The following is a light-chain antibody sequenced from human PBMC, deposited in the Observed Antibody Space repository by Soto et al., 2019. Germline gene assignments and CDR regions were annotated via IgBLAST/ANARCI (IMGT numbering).Light chain of an antibody. V-gene: IGKV3-20*01. Sequence: EIVLTQSPGTLSLSSGERATLSCSASQSVNSNYLTWYQQKPGQAPRLLIYGASSRATGIPDRFSGSGSGTDFTLTISRLEPEDFAVYYCQQYGSSRLTFGGGTKV. CDR3: QQYGSSRLT. CDR2: GAS. J-gene: IGKJ4*01. CDR1: QSVNSNY.